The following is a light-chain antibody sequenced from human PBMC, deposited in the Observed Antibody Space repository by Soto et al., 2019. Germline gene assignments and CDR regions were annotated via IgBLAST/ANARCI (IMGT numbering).Light chain of an antibody. CDR1: QSVSSY. J-gene: IGKJ4*01. CDR3: QQRSNWPGT. Sequence: EIVLTQSPATLSLSPVERATLSCRASQSVSSYLAWYQQKPGQAPMLLIYDESNRATGIPARFSVSGSGTDLHLTISSLEPEDFAVSYCQQRSNWPGTFGGGTKVEIK. V-gene: IGKV3-11*01. CDR2: DES.